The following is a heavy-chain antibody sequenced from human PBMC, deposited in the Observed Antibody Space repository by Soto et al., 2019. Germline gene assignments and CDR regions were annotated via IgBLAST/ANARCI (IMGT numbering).Heavy chain of an antibody. CDR1: GFTFSSYW. J-gene: IGHJ6*03. D-gene: IGHD3-3*01. CDR2: IKQDGSEK. V-gene: IGHV3-7*01. Sequence: GGSLRLSCAASGFTFSSYWMSWVRQAPGKGLEWVANIKQDGSEKYYVDSVKGRFTMSRDNAKNSLYLQMNSLRAEDTAVYYCARAETYYDFWSGSSDYYYMDVWGKGTTVTVSS. CDR3: ARAETYYDFWSGSSDYYYMDV.